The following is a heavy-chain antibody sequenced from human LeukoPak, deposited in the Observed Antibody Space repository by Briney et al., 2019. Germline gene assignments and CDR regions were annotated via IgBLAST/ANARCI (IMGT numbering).Heavy chain of an antibody. CDR2: ISYDGSNK. V-gene: IGHV3-30-3*01. J-gene: IGHJ6*02. CDR3: ARDRALTYYYYGMDV. CDR1: GFTFSSYA. Sequence: PGRSLRLSCAASGFTFSSYAMHWVRQAPGKGLEWVAVISYDGSNKYYADSVKGRLTISRDNSKNTLYLQMNSLRAEDTAVYYCARDRALTYYYYGMDVWGQGTTVTVSS.